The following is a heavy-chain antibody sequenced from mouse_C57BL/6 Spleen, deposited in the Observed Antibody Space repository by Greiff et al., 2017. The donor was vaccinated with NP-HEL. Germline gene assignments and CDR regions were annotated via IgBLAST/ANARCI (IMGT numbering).Heavy chain of an antibody. Sequence: DVHLVESGGDLVKPGGSLKLSCAASGFTFSSYGMSWVRQTPDKRLEWVATISSGGSYTYYPDSVKGRFTISRDNAKNTLYLQMSSLKSEDTSMYYCARPITTVVANWYFDVWGTGTTVTVSS. V-gene: IGHV5-6*01. J-gene: IGHJ1*03. CDR2: ISSGGSYT. CDR3: ARPITTVVANWYFDV. D-gene: IGHD1-1*01. CDR1: GFTFSSYG.